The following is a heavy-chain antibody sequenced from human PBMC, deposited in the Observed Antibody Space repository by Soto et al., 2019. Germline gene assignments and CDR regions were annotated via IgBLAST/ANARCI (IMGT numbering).Heavy chain of an antibody. V-gene: IGHV4-39*01. D-gene: IGHD3-3*01. CDR2: IYYSGST. J-gene: IGHJ6*02. Sequence: ISSSSYYWGWIRQPPGKGLEWIGSIYYSGSTYYNPSLKSRVTISVDTSKNQFSLKLSSVTAADTAVYYCARQVRYDFWSGYYRAEDYYHGMDVWGQGTTVTVSS. CDR3: ARQVRYDFWSGYYRAEDYYHGMDV. CDR1: ISSSSYY.